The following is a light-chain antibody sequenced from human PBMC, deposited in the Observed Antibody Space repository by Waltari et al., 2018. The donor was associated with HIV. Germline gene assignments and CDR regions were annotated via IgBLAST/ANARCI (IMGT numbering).Light chain of an antibody. V-gene: IGLV2-23*02. CDR3: CSYAGSSTWV. CDR2: EVS. Sequence: QSALTQPASVSGSPGQSITISCTGTSSDVGSYKFVYWYQQHPGKATKLIIYEVSKRPSGVSNRFSGSKSGNTASLTSSGLQAEDEADYYCCSYAGSSTWVFGGGTKLTVL. J-gene: IGLJ3*02. CDR1: SSDVGSYKF.